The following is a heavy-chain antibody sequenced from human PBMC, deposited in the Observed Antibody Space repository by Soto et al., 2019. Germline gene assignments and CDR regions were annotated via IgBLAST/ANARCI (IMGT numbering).Heavy chain of an antibody. CDR1: GYTFTGYY. V-gene: IGHV1-2*04. CDR2: INPNSGGT. CDR3: ARGIAARYYYMDV. Sequence: GASVKVSCKASGYTFTGYYMHWVRQAPGQGLEWMGWINPNSGGTNYAQKFQGWVTMTRDTSISTAYMELSRLRSDDTAVYYCARGIAARYYYMDVWGKGTTVTVSS. J-gene: IGHJ6*03. D-gene: IGHD6-6*01.